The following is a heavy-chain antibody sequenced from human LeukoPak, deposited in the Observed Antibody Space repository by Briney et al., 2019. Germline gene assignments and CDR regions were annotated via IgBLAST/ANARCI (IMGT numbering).Heavy chain of an antibody. CDR2: ISSSSSYI. D-gene: IGHD3-16*01. J-gene: IGHJ4*02. CDR1: GGSFSGYY. CDR3: ARVGDSRTD. Sequence: ETLSLTCAVYGGSFSGYYWSWIRQAPGKGLEWVSSISSSSSYIYYADSVKGRFTISRDNAKNSLYLQMNSLRAEDTAVYYCARVGDSRTDWGQGTLVTVSS. V-gene: IGHV3-21*01.